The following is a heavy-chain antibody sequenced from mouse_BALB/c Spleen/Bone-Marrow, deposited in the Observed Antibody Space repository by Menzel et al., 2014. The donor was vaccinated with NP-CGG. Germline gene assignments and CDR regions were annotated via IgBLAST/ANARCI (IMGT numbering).Heavy chain of an antibody. Sequence: VQLQQSGAELVKPGASVELSCTASGLNIKDTYMHWVKQRPEQGLEWIGRTDPANGYTKIDPKFQGKATITAVTSANTACLQLNSLTSEDTVVYCCARGTTVVSYYAMDYWGQGTSVTVSS. V-gene: IGHV14-3*02. CDR1: GLNIKDTY. CDR3: ARGTTVVSYYAMDY. CDR2: TDPANGYT. D-gene: IGHD1-1*01. J-gene: IGHJ4*01.